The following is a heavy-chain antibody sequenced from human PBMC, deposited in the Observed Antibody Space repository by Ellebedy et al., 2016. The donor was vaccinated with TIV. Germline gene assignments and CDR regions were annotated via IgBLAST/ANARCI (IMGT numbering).Heavy chain of an antibody. J-gene: IGHJ6*02. CDR1: GFTVSSYW. Sequence: PGGSLRLSCTDSGFTVSSYWMQWVRQAPGKGLEWVANIKQDGSEEYYLDSVKGRFTISRDNAKKSLYLQMNSLRAEDTAVYYCAREPRDPAIYYGMDVWGQGTTVTVSS. D-gene: IGHD5-18*01. CDR3: AREPRDPAIYYGMDV. CDR2: IKQDGSEE. V-gene: IGHV3-7*03.